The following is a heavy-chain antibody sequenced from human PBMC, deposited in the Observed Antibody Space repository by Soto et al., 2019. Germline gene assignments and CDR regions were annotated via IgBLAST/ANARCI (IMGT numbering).Heavy chain of an antibody. CDR2: IIPILGRT. D-gene: IGHD1-26*01. Sequence: QVQLVQSGAEVKKPGSSVKVSCKASGGTFSSHTINWVRQAPGQGLEWMGRIIPILGRTNYAQRFQGRVTIIADKFTRTAYMELRSLRSEDTAVDYCAKDGGRGDEYYYYDMDVWGQGTTVTVSS. CDR3: AKDGGRGDEYYYYDMDV. J-gene: IGHJ6*02. CDR1: GGTFSSHT. V-gene: IGHV1-69*08.